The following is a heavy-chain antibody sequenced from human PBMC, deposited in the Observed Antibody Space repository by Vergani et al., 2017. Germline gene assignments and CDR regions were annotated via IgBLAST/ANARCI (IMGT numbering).Heavy chain of an antibody. V-gene: IGHV1-69*01. CDR1: GGTFSSSA. CDR2: IIPIFGTA. CDR3: AKGGDIVVVPAAKYYYYYMDV. Sequence: QVQLVQSGAEVKKPGSSVKVSCKASGGTFSSSAISWVRQAPGQGLEWMGGIIPIFGTANYAQKFQGRVTITAAESTSTAYMELSSLGSEDTAVYYCAKGGDIVVVPAAKYYYYYMDVWGKGTTVTVSS. D-gene: IGHD2-2*01. J-gene: IGHJ6*03.